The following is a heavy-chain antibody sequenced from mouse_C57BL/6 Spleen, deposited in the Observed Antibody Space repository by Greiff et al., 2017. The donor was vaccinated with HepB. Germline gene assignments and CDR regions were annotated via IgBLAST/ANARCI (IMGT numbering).Heavy chain of an antibody. Sequence: VQLQQSGAELVRPGASVKLSCTASGFNIKDDYMHWVKQRPEQGLEWLGWIDPENGDTEYASKFQGKATITADTSSNTAYLQLSSLTSEDTAVYYCTPGSSPWYFDVWGTGTTVTVSS. J-gene: IGHJ1*03. CDR2: IDPENGDT. V-gene: IGHV14-4*01. D-gene: IGHD1-1*01. CDR1: GFNIKDDY. CDR3: TPGSSPWYFDV.